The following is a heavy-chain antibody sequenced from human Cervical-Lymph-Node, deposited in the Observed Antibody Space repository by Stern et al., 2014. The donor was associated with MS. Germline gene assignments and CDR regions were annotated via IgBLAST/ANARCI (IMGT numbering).Heavy chain of an antibody. Sequence: QVQLVQSGAEVKKPGSSVRVSCKASGGIFSSFAISWVRQAPGQGLEWMGGIIPMFGTANYAQKFQGRVTITADDSPGTAYMEVSSLRSEDTAVYYCASSVGELTPEAVWGQGTTVTV. CDR1: GGIFSSFA. D-gene: IGHD3-10*01. V-gene: IGHV1-69*01. CDR3: ASSVGELTPEAV. J-gene: IGHJ6*02. CDR2: IIPMFGTA.